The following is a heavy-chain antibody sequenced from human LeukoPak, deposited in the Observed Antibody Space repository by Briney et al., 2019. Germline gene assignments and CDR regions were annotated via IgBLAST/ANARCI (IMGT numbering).Heavy chain of an antibody. CDR1: GFTFRDYW. J-gene: IGHJ5*02. CDR3: ARWGVNAGLDR. CDR2: IWPDGSDT. Sequence: GGSLRLSCAASGFTFRDYWMAWVRQAPGKGLEWVANIWPDGSDTYHVESVRGRIAISRDNAQNSLNLQMNGLRVADSAVYFCARWGVNAGLDRWGQGTLVIVSS. V-gene: IGHV3-7*01. D-gene: IGHD3-10*01.